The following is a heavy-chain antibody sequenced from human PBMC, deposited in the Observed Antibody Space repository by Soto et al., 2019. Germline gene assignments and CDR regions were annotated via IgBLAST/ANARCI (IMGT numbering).Heavy chain of an antibody. J-gene: IGHJ4*02. V-gene: IGHV3-11*06. Sequence: QVQLVESGGGLVKPGESLRLSCAGSGFTFSDYYMSWIRQAPGKGLEWLSYSSNSGTYTRYADSVKGRFSISRDNAKKSLYLQINRLRGEDTGIYYCSRSGDNYNGLDYWGQGTPVNVSS. CDR1: GFTFSDYY. CDR2: SSNSGTYT. D-gene: IGHD3-10*01. CDR3: SRSGDNYNGLDY.